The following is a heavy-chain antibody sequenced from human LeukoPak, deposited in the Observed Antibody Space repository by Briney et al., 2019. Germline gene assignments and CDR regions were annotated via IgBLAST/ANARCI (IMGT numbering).Heavy chain of an antibody. D-gene: IGHD3-9*01. CDR2: IYHSGST. CDR1: GGSISSSNW. CDR3: ARHGDGYYNILTASFDS. Sequence: SETLSLTCAVSGGSISSSNWWSWVRQPPGKGLEWIGEIYHSGSTNYNPSLKSRVTISVDTSKNQFSLKLSSVTAADTAVYYCARHGDGYYNILTASFDSWGQGTLVTVSS. J-gene: IGHJ4*02. V-gene: IGHV4-4*02.